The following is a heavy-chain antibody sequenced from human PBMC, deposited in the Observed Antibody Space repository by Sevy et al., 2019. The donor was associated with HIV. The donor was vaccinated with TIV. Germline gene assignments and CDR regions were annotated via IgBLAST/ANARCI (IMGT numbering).Heavy chain of an antibody. J-gene: IGHJ4*02. Sequence: GGSLRLSCSASGFTFSSYAMHWVRQAPGKGLEYVSAISSNGGSTYYADSVKGRFTISRDNSKNTLYLQMSRLRAEDTAVYYCVKGDTTVTTDYWGQGTLVTVSS. D-gene: IGHD4-17*01. CDR3: VKGDTTVTTDY. V-gene: IGHV3-64D*06. CDR1: GFTFSSYA. CDR2: ISSNGGST.